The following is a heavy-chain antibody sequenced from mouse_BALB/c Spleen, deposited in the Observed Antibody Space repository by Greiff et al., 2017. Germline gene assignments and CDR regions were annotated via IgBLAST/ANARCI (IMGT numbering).Heavy chain of an antibody. CDR3: ARSTMITFNLDY. J-gene: IGHJ2*01. CDR1: GYSFTGYY. D-gene: IGHD2-4*01. Sequence: LVKTGASVKISCKASGYSFTGYYMHWVKQSHGKSLEWIGYISCYNGATSYNQKFKGKATFTVDTSSSTAYMQFNSLTSEDSAVYYCARSTMITFNLDYWGQGTTLTVSS. V-gene: IGHV1S34*01. CDR2: ISCYNGAT.